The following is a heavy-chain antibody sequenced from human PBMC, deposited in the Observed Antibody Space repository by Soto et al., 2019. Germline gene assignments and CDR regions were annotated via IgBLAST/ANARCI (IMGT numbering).Heavy chain of an antibody. J-gene: IGHJ4*02. CDR3: ARGGRVYSSGYGVY. CDR2: IIPIFGTA. Sequence: QVQLVQSGAEVKKPGSSMNVSCKASGGTFSSYAINWVRQAPGQGLEWMGGIIPIFGTANYAQKFQGRVTXXAXGXXNTAYLELRSLRSDDTAVYYCARGGRVYSSGYGVYWGQGTLVTVSS. CDR1: GGTFSSYA. D-gene: IGHD5-18*01. V-gene: IGHV1-69*12.